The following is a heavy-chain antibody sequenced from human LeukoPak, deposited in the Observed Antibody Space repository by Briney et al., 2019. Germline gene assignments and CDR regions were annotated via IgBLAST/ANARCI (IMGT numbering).Heavy chain of an antibody. J-gene: IGHJ3*02. CDR3: ARDSSGWTTGAFDI. D-gene: IGHD6-19*01. V-gene: IGHV3-21*01. CDR1: GFTFSSYS. Sequence: PGGSLRLSCAASGFTFSSYSMNWVRQAPGKGLEWVSYISSSSSYIYYAESVKGRFTISRDNAKNSLYLQMNSLRAEDTAVYYCARDSSGWTTGAFDIWGQGTMVTGSS. CDR2: ISSSSSYI.